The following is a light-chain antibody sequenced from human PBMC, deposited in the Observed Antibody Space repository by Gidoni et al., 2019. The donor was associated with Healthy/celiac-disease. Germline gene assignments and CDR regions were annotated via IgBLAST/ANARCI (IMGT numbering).Light chain of an antibody. V-gene: IGKV3-15*01. J-gene: IGKJ1*01. CDR3: QEYDEWPRGGT. CDR2: GPS. Sequence: QTAGTLSVSPGEIAALSCRASQSVSSNLAWYQQKPGQPPRLLIYGPSPRDSSIPAQLSGVRSWAVFTQTIHSRQSEYCAVYYQQEYDEWPRGGTFGQGTKVEIK. CDR1: QSVSSN.